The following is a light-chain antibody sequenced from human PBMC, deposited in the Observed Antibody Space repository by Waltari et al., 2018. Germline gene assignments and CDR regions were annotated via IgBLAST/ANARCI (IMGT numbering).Light chain of an antibody. CDR1: QDISNY. J-gene: IGKJ5*01. V-gene: IGKV1-33*01. CDR3: QQYDNFRAT. CDR2: DAS. Sequence: DIQMTQSPSSLSSSVGDKVTITCQASQDISNYLNWYQQKPGKAPKLLIYDASKWETGVPERFSGSGSGTDFTFTISSLQPEDIAIYYCQQYDNFRATFGQGTRLEIK.